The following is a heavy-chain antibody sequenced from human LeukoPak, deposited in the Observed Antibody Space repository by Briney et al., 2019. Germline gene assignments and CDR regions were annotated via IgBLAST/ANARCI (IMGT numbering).Heavy chain of an antibody. V-gene: IGHV1-18*01. D-gene: IGHD2-8*01. CDR2: ISAYNGNT. Sequence: ASVKVSCKASGYTFTSYGISWVRQAPGQGLEWMGWISAYNGNTNYAQKLQGRVTMTTDTSTSTAYMELRSLKSDDTAVYYCARDLYSETTSYYYYYYYMDVWGKGTTVTVSS. J-gene: IGHJ6*03. CDR1: GYTFTSYG. CDR3: ARDLYSETTSYYYYYYYMDV.